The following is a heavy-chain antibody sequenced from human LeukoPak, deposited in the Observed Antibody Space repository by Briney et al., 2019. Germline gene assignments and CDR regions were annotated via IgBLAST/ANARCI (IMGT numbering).Heavy chain of an antibody. D-gene: IGHD3-16*01. CDR2: ISSSSSYI. CDR1: GFTFSDYY. V-gene: IGHV3-11*06. CDR3: ARGQYRPRALSLGAGLEYFQH. J-gene: IGHJ1*01. Sequence: GGSLRLSCAASGFTFSDYYMSWIRQAPGKGLEWVSSISSSSSYIYYADSVKGRFTISRGNAKNSLYLQMNSLRAEDTAVYYCARGQYRPRALSLGAGLEYFQHWGQGTLVTVSS.